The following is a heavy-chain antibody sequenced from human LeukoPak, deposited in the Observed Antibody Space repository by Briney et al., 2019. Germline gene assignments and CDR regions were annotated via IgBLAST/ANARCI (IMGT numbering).Heavy chain of an antibody. CDR2: IYHSGST. Sequence: SETLSLTCTVSGGSISSSSYYWGWIRQPPGKGLEWIGSIYHSGSTYYNPSLKSRVTIPVDTSKNQFSLKLSSVTAADTAVYYCARKSTGTTDYWGQGTLVTVSS. D-gene: IGHD1-1*01. CDR1: GGSISSSSYY. J-gene: IGHJ4*02. V-gene: IGHV4-39*07. CDR3: ARKSTGTTDY.